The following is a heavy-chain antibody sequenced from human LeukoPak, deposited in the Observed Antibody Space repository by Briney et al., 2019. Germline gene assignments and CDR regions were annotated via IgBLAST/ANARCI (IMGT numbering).Heavy chain of an antibody. CDR3: ARDAKGARSFDY. D-gene: IGHD4/OR15-4a*01. CDR2: IYSSGST. Sequence: SETLSLTCIVSGDSISSYYWSWIRQPAGKGLEWIGRIYSSGSTNYNPSLKSRVTMSVDTSKTQFSLKLSSVTAADTAVYYCARDAKGARSFDYWGQGTLVTVSS. CDR1: GDSISSYY. J-gene: IGHJ4*02. V-gene: IGHV4-4*07.